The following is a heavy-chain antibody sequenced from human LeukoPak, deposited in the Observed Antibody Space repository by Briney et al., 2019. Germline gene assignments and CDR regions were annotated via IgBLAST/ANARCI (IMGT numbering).Heavy chain of an antibody. CDR2: IFHSGST. D-gene: IGHD3-16*01. CDR3: ARGDLWGYMITFGGVPFDY. V-gene: IGHV4-38-2*02. Sequence: PSETLSLTCTVSGYSISSGYYWGWIRQPPGMGLDWIGSIFHSGSTYYNPSLKSRVTISVDTSKNQFSLNLSAVTAADTAVYYCARGDLWGYMITFGGVPFDYWGQGTLVTVSS. CDR1: GYSISSGYY. J-gene: IGHJ4*02.